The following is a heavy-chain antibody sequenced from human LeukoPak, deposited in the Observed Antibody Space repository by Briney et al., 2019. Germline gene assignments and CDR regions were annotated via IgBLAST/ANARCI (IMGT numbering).Heavy chain of an antibody. CDR3: ARDQSQWALPQHRFDP. CDR2: VYNDRST. V-gene: IGHV4-59*02. CDR1: GGSVSSYY. J-gene: IGHJ5*02. Sequence: PSETLSLTCTVSGGSVSSYYWSWIRQPPGRGLEWIGSVYNDRSTNYNPSLKSRVTMSVDTSKNQFSLKLTSVTAADTAVYYCARDQSQWALPQHRFDPWGQGTLVTVSS. D-gene: IGHD1-26*01.